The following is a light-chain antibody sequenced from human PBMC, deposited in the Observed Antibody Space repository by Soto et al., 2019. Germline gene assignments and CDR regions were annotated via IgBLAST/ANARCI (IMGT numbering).Light chain of an antibody. CDR2: GAS. V-gene: IGKV3-20*01. CDR3: QQYGGSTRT. J-gene: IGKJ1*01. CDR1: QSVTTQ. Sequence: EIVMTQSPGTLSVSPGERATLSCRASQSVTTQLAWYQQKPGQAPRLIIHGASSRATGVPDRITGSGSGTDFTLSISRLEPEDFAVYYCQQYGGSTRTFGQGTKVDI.